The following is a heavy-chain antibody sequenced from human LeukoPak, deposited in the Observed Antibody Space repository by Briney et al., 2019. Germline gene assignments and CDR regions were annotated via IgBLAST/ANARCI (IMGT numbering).Heavy chain of an antibody. CDR1: GFPFSIYG. V-gene: IGHV3-23*01. CDR2: ISPGGGPT. CDR3: AKDGAWLRFDD. Sequence: GGTLRLSCAGSGFPFSIYGMNWVRQAPGKGLEWVSGISPGGGPTYYADSVKGRFTISRDDSKSTLYLQMNNLRAEDTAVYYCAKDGAWLRFDDWGQGILVTVSS. D-gene: IGHD5-12*01. J-gene: IGHJ4*02.